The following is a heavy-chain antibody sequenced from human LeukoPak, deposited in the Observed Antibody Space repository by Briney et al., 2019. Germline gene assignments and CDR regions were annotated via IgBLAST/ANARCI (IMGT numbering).Heavy chain of an antibody. CDR2: IYYSGST. CDR1: GGSISNYY. J-gene: IGHJ1*01. CDR3: ARAAVTTSRYFQH. V-gene: IGHV4-59*01. Sequence: PSETLSLTCTVSGGSISNYYWSWIRQPPGKGLEWIGYIYYSGSTNYNPSLKSRVTISEDTSKNQLSLKLSSVTAADTAVYYCARAAVTTSRYFQHWGQGTLVTVSS. D-gene: IGHD4-17*01.